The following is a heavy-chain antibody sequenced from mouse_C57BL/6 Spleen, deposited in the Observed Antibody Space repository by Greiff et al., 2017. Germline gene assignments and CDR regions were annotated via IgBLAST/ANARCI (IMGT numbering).Heavy chain of an antibody. CDR2: IYPRSGNT. Sequence: QVQLQQSGAELARPGASVKLSCKASGHTFTSYGISWVKQRTGQGLEWIGEIYPRSGNTYYNEKFKGKATLTADKSSSTAYMELRSLTSEDSAVYFCASNWDFAWFAYWGQGTLVTVSA. CDR1: GHTFTSYG. V-gene: IGHV1-81*01. CDR3: ASNWDFAWFAY. D-gene: IGHD4-1*01. J-gene: IGHJ3*01.